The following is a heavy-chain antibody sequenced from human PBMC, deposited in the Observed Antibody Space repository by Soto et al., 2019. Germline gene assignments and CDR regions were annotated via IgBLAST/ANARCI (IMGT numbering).Heavy chain of an antibody. J-gene: IGHJ5*02. CDR1: GYSFTSYW. V-gene: IGHV5-51*01. Sequence: PGESLKISCKGSGYSFTSYWIGWVRQMPGKGLEWMGIIYPSDSDTRYSPSLQGQVTISVDKSISTAYLQWSSLKAADTAMYYCARGGYSALNWFGPWGQGPLVTVPS. CDR2: IYPSDSDT. D-gene: IGHD5-12*01. CDR3: ARGGYSALNWFGP.